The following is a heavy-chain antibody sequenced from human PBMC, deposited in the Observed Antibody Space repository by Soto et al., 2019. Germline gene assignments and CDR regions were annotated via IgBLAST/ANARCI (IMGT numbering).Heavy chain of an antibody. Sequence: QVQLVQSGAEVKKPGSSVKVSCKASGGTFSSYAISWVRQAPGQGLEWMGGIIPIFGTADYAQKFQGRVTITADESTSTDYMELSSLRSEDTAVYYCACVETQRYYCGMDVWGQGTTVTVSS. CDR3: ACVETQRYYCGMDV. J-gene: IGHJ6*02. V-gene: IGHV1-69*12. CDR1: GGTFSSYA. CDR2: IIPIFGTA.